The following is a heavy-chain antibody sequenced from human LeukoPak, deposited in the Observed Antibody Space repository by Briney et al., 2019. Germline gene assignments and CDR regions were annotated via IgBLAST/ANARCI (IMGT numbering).Heavy chain of an antibody. D-gene: IGHD3-3*01. V-gene: IGHV1-2*02. Sequence: GASVKVSCKASGYTFTGYYMHWVRQAPGQGLEWMGWINPNSGGTNYAQKFQGRVTMTRDTSISTAYMELSRLRSDDTAVYYCARSYYDFWSGYSPYYYMDVWGKGTTVTVSS. CDR2: INPNSGGT. CDR1: GYTFTGYY. CDR3: ARSYYDFWSGYSPYYYMDV. J-gene: IGHJ6*03.